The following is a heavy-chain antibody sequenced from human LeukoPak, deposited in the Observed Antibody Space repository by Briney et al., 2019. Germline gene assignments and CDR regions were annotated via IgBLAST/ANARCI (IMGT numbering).Heavy chain of an antibody. V-gene: IGHV3-23*01. D-gene: IGHD6-19*01. CDR3: AKDLALAGTGGGFDV. CDR2: ISGGGDQA. J-gene: IGHJ3*01. CDR1: GFTFTTYA. Sequence: GGSLRLSCAASGFTFTTYAINWVRQAPGKGLEWISGISGGGDQAYYADSVHGRFIISRDNSKNTVPLQMSSLRAEDTALYYCAKDLALAGTGGGFDVWGHGTRVAVSS.